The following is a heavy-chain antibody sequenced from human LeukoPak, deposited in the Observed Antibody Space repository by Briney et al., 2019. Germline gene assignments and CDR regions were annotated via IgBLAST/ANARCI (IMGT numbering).Heavy chain of an antibody. CDR1: GFTLSNYS. Sequence: PGGSLRLSCAASGFTLSNYSMNWVRQAPGKGLEWVSCISSRSNYIYNADSVKGRFTISRDNAKNSLYLQMNSLRAEDTAVYYCAREGGLGYMDVWGKGTTVTVSS. D-gene: IGHD6-6*01. CDR2: ISSRSNYI. CDR3: AREGGLGYMDV. V-gene: IGHV3-21*01. J-gene: IGHJ6*03.